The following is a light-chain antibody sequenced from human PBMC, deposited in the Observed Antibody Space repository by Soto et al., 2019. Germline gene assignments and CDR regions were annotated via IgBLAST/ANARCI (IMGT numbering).Light chain of an antibody. CDR1: SSDVGGYNY. CDR3: SSYAGSKHV. Sequence: QSALTQPASASGSPGQSVTISCTGTSSDVGGYNYVSWYQQHPGKAPKLMIYEVSKRPSGVPDRFSGSKSGNTASLTVSGLQAEDEADYCCSSYAGSKHVFGTGTKVTVL. J-gene: IGLJ1*01. V-gene: IGLV2-8*01. CDR2: EVS.